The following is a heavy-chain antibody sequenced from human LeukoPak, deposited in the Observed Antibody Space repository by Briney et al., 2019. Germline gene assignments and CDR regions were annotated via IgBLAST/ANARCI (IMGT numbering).Heavy chain of an antibody. CDR2: IYYSGST. CDR3: ARSYYDYVWGSYLYYYMDV. J-gene: IGHJ6*03. Sequence: SETLSLTCTVSGGSISSYYWGWIRQPPGKGLEWIGYIYYSGSTNYNPSLKSRVTISVDTSKNQFSLKLSSVTAAGTAVYYCARSYYDYVWGSYLYYYMDVWGKGTTVTISS. D-gene: IGHD3-16*02. CDR1: GGSISSYY. V-gene: IGHV4-59*01.